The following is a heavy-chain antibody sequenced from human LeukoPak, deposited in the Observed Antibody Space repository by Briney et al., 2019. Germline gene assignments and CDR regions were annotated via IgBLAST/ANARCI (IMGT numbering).Heavy chain of an antibody. V-gene: IGHV3-11*01. CDR3: ARERGYSYGFWWFDP. J-gene: IGHJ5*02. CDR2: ISSSGSTI. D-gene: IGHD5-18*01. Sequence: GSLRLSCAASGFTFRNYAMTWIRQAPGKGLEWVSYISSSGSTIYYADSVEGRFTISRDNAKNSLYLQMNSLRAEDTAVYYCARERGYSYGFWWFDPWGQGTLVTVSS. CDR1: GFTFRNYA.